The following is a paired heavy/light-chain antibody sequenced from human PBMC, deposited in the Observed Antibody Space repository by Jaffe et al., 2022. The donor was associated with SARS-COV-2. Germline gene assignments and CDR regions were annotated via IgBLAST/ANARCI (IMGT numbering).Heavy chain of an antibody. CDR1: GYTFTGYH. CDR2: IHGNSGAT. Sequence: QVQLVQSGAEVKKPGASVQVSCEASGYTFTGYHIHWVRQAPGQGLEWVGRIHGNSGATAYAQRFQGRVTMTRDTSISTAYMELSRLRSDDTAVYYCTRGPSSGWFDDFDIWGPGTMVIVSS. V-gene: IGHV1-2*06. D-gene: IGHD6-19*01. CDR3: TRGPSSGWFDDFDI. J-gene: IGHJ3*02.
Light chain of an antibody. CDR2: RNN. CDR3: AAWDNSLDRGV. V-gene: IGLV1-44*01. J-gene: IGLJ2*01. Sequence: QSVVTQPPSASGTPGQRVTISCSGGSSNIGANAVNWFQQLPGMAPKLLICRNNQRPSGVPDRFSGSKSGTSASLAISGLQSEDEADYYCAAWDNSLDRGVFGGGTKLTVL. CDR1: SSNIGANA.